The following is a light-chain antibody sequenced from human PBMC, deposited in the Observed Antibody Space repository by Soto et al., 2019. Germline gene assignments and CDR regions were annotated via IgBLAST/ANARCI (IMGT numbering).Light chain of an antibody. CDR1: QSVSSSY. Sequence: ESVFTQSPCTLSLSPGERATLSCRASQSVSSSYLAWYQQKPGQAPRLLIYGASTRATGIPDRFSGSGSGTDFTLTISRLEPEDFAVYYCQQYGSSPPYTFGQGTKVDIK. V-gene: IGKV3-20*01. J-gene: IGKJ2*01. CDR3: QQYGSSPPYT. CDR2: GAS.